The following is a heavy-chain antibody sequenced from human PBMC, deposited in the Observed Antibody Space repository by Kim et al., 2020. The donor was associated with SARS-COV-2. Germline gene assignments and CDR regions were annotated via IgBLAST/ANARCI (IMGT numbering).Heavy chain of an antibody. J-gene: IGHJ3*02. CDR2: GGGT. Sequence: GGGTYYADAGKHRFTITTDNSKNTLYLQMNSLRAEETAVYYCARGLAFDIWGQGTMVTVSS. V-gene: IGHV3-53*03. CDR3: ARGLAFDI.